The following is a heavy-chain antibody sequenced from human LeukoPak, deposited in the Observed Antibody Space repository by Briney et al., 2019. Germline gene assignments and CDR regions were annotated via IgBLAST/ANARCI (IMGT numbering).Heavy chain of an antibody. D-gene: IGHD6-13*01. CDR3: AKDAAGPEY. J-gene: IGHJ4*02. Sequence: PGGSLRLSCAASGFTFSSYAMTWVRQTPGKGLEWVSGISASGGYTYYADSVKGRFTISRDNSKKTLYLQMNSLRAEDTAVYYCAKDAAGPEYWGQGTLVTVSS. CDR1: GFTFSSYA. CDR2: ISASGGYT. V-gene: IGHV3-23*01.